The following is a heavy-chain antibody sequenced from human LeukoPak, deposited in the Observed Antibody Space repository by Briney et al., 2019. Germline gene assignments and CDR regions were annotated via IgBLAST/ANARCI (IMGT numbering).Heavy chain of an antibody. CDR2: MHAGNGNT. Sequence: GASVKVSCTASGYRFISHYIHWVRQAPGQGPEWLGWMHAGNGNTRYPEKFEGRVTMTRDTSSNTAYMDLTSLRSDDTAVYYCAREGSYCVGGDCYSFDFWGQGTLVTVSS. D-gene: IGHD2-21*02. CDR1: GYRFISHY. CDR3: AREGSYCVGGDCYSFDF. J-gene: IGHJ4*02. V-gene: IGHV1-2*02.